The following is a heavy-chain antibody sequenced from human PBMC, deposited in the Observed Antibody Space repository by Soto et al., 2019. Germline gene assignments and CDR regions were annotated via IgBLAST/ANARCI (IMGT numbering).Heavy chain of an antibody. J-gene: IGHJ4*02. CDR3: AREVKPGGYPHPGTSRLDY. Sequence: QVQLVQSGAEVKKPGSSVKVSCKASGGTFSRDAISWVRQAPGHGLEWMGGIIPIFGTVNYAKKLQDRVTIRAYEYTITAYMDLSSLRSEDTAVYYCAREVKPGGYPHPGTSRLDYGGQGPLVTVSS. CDR2: IIPIFGTV. V-gene: IGHV1-69*12. D-gene: IGHD5-12*01. CDR1: GGTFSRDA.